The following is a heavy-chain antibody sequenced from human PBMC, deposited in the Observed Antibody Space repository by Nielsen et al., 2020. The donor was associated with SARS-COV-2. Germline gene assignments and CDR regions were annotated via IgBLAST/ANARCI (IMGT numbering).Heavy chain of an antibody. J-gene: IGHJ4*02. Sequence: SGPTLVKPTQTLTLTCTFSGFSLSTSGMCVSWIRQPPGKALEWLARIDWDDDKYYSTSLKARLTISKDTSKNQVILTMTNMDPVDTATYYCARMSAGIVGYDYWGQGTLVTVSS. CDR3: ARMSAGIVGYDY. CDR1: GFSLSTSGMC. V-gene: IGHV2-70*11. CDR2: IDWDDDK. D-gene: IGHD2-15*01.